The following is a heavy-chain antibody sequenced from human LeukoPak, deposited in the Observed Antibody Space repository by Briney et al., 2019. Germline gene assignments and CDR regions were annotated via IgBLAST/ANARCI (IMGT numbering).Heavy chain of an antibody. Sequence: GGSLRLSCAASGFTFSSYAMSWVRQAPGKGLEWVSAISGNGGSTYYADSVKGRFTISRDNAKNTLYLQMNSLRAEDTAVYYCARADGSGWLTYWGQGTLVTVSS. CDR3: ARADGSGWLTY. D-gene: IGHD6-19*01. CDR1: GFTFSSYA. J-gene: IGHJ4*02. V-gene: IGHV3-23*01. CDR2: ISGNGGST.